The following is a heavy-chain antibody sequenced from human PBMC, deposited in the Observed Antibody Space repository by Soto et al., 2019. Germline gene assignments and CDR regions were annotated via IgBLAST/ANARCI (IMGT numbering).Heavy chain of an antibody. D-gene: IGHD2-15*01. Sequence: QVQLVESGGGVVQPGRSLRLSCAASGFTFSSYAMHWVRQAPGKGLEWVAVISYDGSNKYYADSVKGRFTISRDNSKNTLYLQMNSLRAEDTAVYYCASLDGVVVAATHNWFDPWGQGTLVTVSS. CDR3: ASLDGVVVAATHNWFDP. CDR2: ISYDGSNK. J-gene: IGHJ5*02. CDR1: GFTFSSYA. V-gene: IGHV3-30-3*01.